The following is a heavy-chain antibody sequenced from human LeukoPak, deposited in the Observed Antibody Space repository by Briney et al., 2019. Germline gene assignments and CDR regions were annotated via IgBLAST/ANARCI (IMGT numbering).Heavy chain of an antibody. J-gene: IGHJ6*03. CDR2: INPNSGGT. V-gene: IGHV1-2*02. D-gene: IGHD1-14*01. Sequence: ASVKVSCKASGYTFTGYYMHWVRQAPGQGLEWMGWINPNSGGTNYAQKFQGRVTMTRDTSISTAYMELSRLRSDDTAVYYCARGRQNRNYYYYMDVWGKGTTVTISS. CDR3: ARGRQNRNYYYYMDV. CDR1: GYTFTGYY.